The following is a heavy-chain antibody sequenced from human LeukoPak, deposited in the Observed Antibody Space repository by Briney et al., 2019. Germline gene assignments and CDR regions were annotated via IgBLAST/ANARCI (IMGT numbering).Heavy chain of an antibody. CDR1: TFTFSSYT. D-gene: IGHD6-13*01. V-gene: IGHV3-21*01. Sequence: PGGSLRLSCAASTFTFSSYTMNWVRQAPGTGLEWVSSISSSGSYIYYADSLKGRFTVSRDNARKSLYLQMNSLRAEDTAVYYCARGMAPGIAAANPFDYWGQGTLVTVSS. CDR2: ISSSGSYI. CDR3: ARGMAPGIAAANPFDY. J-gene: IGHJ4*02.